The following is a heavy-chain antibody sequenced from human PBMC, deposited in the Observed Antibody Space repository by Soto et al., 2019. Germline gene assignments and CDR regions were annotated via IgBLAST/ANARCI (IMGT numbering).Heavy chain of an antibody. CDR3: ARGVGTLDD. J-gene: IGHJ4*02. V-gene: IGHV3-48*02. CDR2: ISLSSTII. Sequence: XGSLRLSCAASGFTFSQYRMNWVRQAPGKGLDWLSYISLSSTIIYYADSVKGRFTISRDNAKNSLYLQMNSLRDEDSAVYFCARGVGTLDDWGQGTLVTVSS. CDR1: GFTFSQYR.